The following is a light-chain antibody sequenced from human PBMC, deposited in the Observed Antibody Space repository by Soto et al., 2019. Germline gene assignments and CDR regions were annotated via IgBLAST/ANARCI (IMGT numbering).Light chain of an antibody. CDR1: QSISSW. Sequence: DIQLNQSPSTLPQYVGDRVTITCRASQSISSWFAWYQQKPGKAPKVLIYKASSLESGVPTRFSGSGSGTEFTLTISSPPPDDSATYYWQRYNTYPLTFGGGTTEDIK. CDR2: KAS. V-gene: IGKV1-5*03. CDR3: QRYNTYPLT. J-gene: IGKJ4*01.